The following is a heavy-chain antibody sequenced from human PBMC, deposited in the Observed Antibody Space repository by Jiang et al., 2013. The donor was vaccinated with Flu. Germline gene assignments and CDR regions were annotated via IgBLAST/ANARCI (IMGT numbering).Heavy chain of an antibody. CDR1: GFTVSSNY. D-gene: IGHD3-16*02. Sequence: QLLESGGGLVQPGGSLRLSCAASGFTVSSNYMSWVRQAPGKGLEWVSVIYSGGSTYYADSVKGRFTISRDNSKNTLYLQMNSLRAEDTAVYYCARDYRPQEGYYYGMDVWGQGTTVTVSS. V-gene: IGHV3-66*01. J-gene: IGHJ6*02. CDR3: ARDYRPQEGYYYGMDV. CDR2: IYSGGST.